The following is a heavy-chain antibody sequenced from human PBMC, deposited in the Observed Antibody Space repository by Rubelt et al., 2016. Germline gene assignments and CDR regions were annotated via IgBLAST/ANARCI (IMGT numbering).Heavy chain of an antibody. V-gene: IGHV3-33*06. D-gene: IGHD3-22*01. J-gene: IGHJ5*02. CDR3: AKDQDYYDSSDNWFDP. CDR1: SYG. CDR2: IWYDGSNK. Sequence: SYGMHWVRQAPGKGLEWVAVIWYDGSNKYYADSVKGRFTISRDNSKNTLYLQMNSLRAEDTAVYYCAKDQDYYDSSDNWFDPWGQGTLVTVSS.